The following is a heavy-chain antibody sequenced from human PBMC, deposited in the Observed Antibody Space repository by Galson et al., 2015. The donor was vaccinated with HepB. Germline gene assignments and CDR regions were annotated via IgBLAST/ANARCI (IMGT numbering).Heavy chain of an antibody. D-gene: IGHD4-17*01. Sequence: SLRLSCAASGFAFSGSAMHWVRQASGKGLEWVGRIRSKANSYATAYAASVKGRFTISRDDSKNTAYLQMNSLKTEDTAVYYCTRSYGDPHIYYYYGMDVWGQGTTVTVSS. J-gene: IGHJ6*02. CDR2: IRSKANSYAT. V-gene: IGHV3-73*01. CDR3: TRSYGDPHIYYYYGMDV. CDR1: GFAFSGSA.